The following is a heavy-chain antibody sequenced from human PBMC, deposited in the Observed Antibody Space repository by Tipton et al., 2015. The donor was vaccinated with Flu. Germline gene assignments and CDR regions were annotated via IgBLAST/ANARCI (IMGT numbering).Heavy chain of an antibody. CDR3: ASSHGKGYYYYYGMDV. CDR1: GFTFPRYG. CDR2: IKEDGSEK. J-gene: IGHJ6*02. V-gene: IGHV3-7*01. Sequence: GSLRLSCAASGFTFPRYGVSWVRQAPGKGLEWVASIKEDGSEKSYVDSVKGRFTISRDNAQNSLYLQMNSLRVEDTAVYFCASSHGKGYYYYYGMDVWGQGTTVTVSS. D-gene: IGHD1-26*01.